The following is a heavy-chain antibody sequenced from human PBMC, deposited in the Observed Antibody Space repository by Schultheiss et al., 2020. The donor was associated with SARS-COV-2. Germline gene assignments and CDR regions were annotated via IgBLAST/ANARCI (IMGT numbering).Heavy chain of an antibody. Sequence: SETLSLTCTVSGGSISSYYWSWIRQPPGKGLEWIGYIYYSGNTYYNPSLKSRVTISVDTSKNQFSLKLSSVTAADTAVYYCARGYGDYYFDYWGQGTLVTVSS. CDR3: ARGYGDYYFDY. J-gene: IGHJ4*02. CDR1: GGSISSYY. V-gene: IGHV4-59*08. CDR2: IYYSGNT. D-gene: IGHD4-17*01.